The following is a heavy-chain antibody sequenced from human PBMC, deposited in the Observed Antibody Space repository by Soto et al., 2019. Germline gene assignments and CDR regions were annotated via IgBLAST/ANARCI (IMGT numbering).Heavy chain of an antibody. J-gene: IGHJ4*02. V-gene: IGHV1-18*04. CDR3: ARVRIVGAREIDF. D-gene: IGHD1-26*01. CDR2: ISGYNGDI. Sequence: QVHLVQSGGEVKKPGASVKVSCKASGYTFNRHGITWVRQAPGQGLEWMGWISGYNGDINYEQKFQGRVTLSSDTLTSTVYLELKSIRLDVTAVYYCARVRIVGAREIDFWGQGTLVTVSS. CDR1: GYTFNRHG.